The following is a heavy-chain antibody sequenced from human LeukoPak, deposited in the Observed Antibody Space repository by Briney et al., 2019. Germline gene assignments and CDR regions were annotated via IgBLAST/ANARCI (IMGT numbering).Heavy chain of an antibody. J-gene: IGHJ5*02. CDR1: GYTFTSYD. CDR3: AREDIVVVPPSRPFDP. D-gene: IGHD2-2*01. CDR2: INPNSGNT. V-gene: IGHV1-8*03. Sequence: ASVKVSCKASGYTFTSYDINWVRQATGQGLEWMGWINPNSGNTGYAPKFQGRVTLTRDTSISTAYMELNSLGSDDTAVYYCAREDIVVVPPSRPFDPWGQGTLVTVSS.